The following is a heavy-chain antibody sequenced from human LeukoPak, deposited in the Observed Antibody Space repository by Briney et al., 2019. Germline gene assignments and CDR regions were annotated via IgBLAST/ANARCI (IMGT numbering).Heavy chain of an antibody. V-gene: IGHV3-23*01. CDR3: AKDPVLRYFGWLFNWFDP. Sequence: GGSLRLSCAASGFTFSSYAMNWVRQAPGKGLEWVSAISGSGGSTYYADSVNGRFTISRDNSKNTLYLQMNSLRAEDTAVYYCAKDPVLRYFGWLFNWFDPWGQGTLVTVSS. J-gene: IGHJ5*02. CDR2: ISGSGGST. D-gene: IGHD3-9*01. CDR1: GFTFSSYA.